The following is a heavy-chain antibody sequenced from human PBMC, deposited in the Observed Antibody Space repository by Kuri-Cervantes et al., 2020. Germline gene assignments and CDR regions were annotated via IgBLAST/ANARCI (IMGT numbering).Heavy chain of an antibody. CDR2: ISWNSGSI. CDR3: AKDRTSGSYYDV. Sequence: SLKISCAASGFTFSSYWMSWVRQAPGKGLEWVSGISWNSGSIGYADSVKGRFTISRDNAKNSLYLQMNSLRAEDTALYYCAKDRTSGSYYDVWGQGTTVTVSS. CDR1: GFTFSSYW. V-gene: IGHV3-9*01. J-gene: IGHJ6*02. D-gene: IGHD1-26*01.